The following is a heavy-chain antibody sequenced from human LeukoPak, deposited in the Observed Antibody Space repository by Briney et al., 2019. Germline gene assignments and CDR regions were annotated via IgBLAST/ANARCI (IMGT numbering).Heavy chain of an antibody. Sequence: PGGSLRLSCAPSGFTFSSSSMHWVRQSPGKGLEWLALISYDGTKTYYAESVKGRFTVSRDNSKNTLFLQMNSLTAEDTAIYYCEREWFGESNWGQGARVTVSS. D-gene: IGHD3-10*01. CDR2: ISYDGTKT. CDR1: GFTFSSSS. CDR3: EREWFGESN. V-gene: IGHV3-30*04. J-gene: IGHJ4*02.